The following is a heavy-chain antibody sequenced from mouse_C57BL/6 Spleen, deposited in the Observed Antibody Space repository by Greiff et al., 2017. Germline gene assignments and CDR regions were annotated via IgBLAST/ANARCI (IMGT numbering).Heavy chain of an antibody. Sequence: SCKASGYTFTSYWMQWVKQRPGQGLEWIGEIDPSDSYTNYNQKFKGKATLTVDTSSSTAYMQLSSLTSEDSAVYYCARSGGSRGYFDVWGTGTTVTVSS. J-gene: IGHJ1*03. D-gene: IGHD1-1*01. V-gene: IGHV1-50*01. CDR1: GYTFTSYW. CDR2: IDPSDSYT. CDR3: ARSGGSRGYFDV.